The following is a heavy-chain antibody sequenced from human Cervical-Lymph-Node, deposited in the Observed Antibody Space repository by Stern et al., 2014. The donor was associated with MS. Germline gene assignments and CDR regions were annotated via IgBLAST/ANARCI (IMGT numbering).Heavy chain of an antibody. CDR1: GYTFSSYG. V-gene: IGHV1-18*01. CDR3: ARGLLGSENAFDT. Sequence: VQLEESGDEVKKPGASVKVSCKASGYTFSSYGISWVRQAPGQGLEWIGWISASNANTNYAQKLQGRVTMTTNTSTSTAYMELRSLRSDDTAVYYCARGLLGSENAFDTRGQGTMVTVSS. CDR2: ISASNANT. D-gene: IGHD2-15*01. J-gene: IGHJ3*02.